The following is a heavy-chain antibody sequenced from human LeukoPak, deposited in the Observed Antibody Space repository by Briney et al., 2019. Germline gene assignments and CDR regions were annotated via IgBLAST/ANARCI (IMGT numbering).Heavy chain of an antibody. J-gene: IGHJ3*02. CDR2: IYYSRST. CDR1: GGSISSYY. V-gene: IGHV4-59*08. D-gene: IGHD6-13*01. CDR3: ARHGANRQQLVMAFDI. Sequence: SETLSLTCSVSGGSISSYYWSWIRQPPGQGLEWIGYIYYSRSTNYNPSLKSRVTISIDTSKNQFSLKVNSVTAGDTAVYYCARHGANRQQLVMAFDIWGQGTMVTVSS.